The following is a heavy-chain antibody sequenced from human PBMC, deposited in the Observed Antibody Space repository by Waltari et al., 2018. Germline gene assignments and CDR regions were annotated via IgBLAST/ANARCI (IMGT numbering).Heavy chain of an antibody. CDR3: AGDVENQWLVQGEEDWFDP. CDR2: CIPIFGTA. Sequence: QVQLVQSGAEVKKPGSSVKVSCKASGGTFSSYAISWVRQAPGQGLEWMGGCIPIFGTANYAQKFQGRGTITADESTSTAYMELSSLRSEDTAGYYCAGDVENQWLVQGEEDWFDPWGQGTLVTVSS. V-gene: IGHV1-69*01. D-gene: IGHD6-19*01. J-gene: IGHJ5*02. CDR1: GGTFSSYA.